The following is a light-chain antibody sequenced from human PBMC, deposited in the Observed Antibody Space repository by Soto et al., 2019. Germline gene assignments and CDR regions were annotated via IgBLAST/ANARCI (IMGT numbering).Light chain of an antibody. CDR3: QQFNNWPTVT. J-gene: IGKJ5*01. CDR1: QSVSSN. V-gene: IGKV3-15*01. CDR2: RAS. Sequence: EIVMTQSPATLSVSPGERATLSCRASQSVSSNLAWYQQKPGQAPRLLIYRASTRATGTPARFSGSGSGTDFTLTISSLQSEDFAVSYCQQFNNWPTVTFGQGTRLEIK.